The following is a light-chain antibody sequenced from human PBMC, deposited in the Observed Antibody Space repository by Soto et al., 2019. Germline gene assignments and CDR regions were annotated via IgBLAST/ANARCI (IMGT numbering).Light chain of an antibody. CDR3: CSYTTSNTRQIV. J-gene: IGLJ1*01. CDR1: SSDVGGYNY. Sequence: QSALTHPASVSGSPGQSITISCTGTSSDVGGYNYVSWYQQRPGKAPKFMIYDVSSRPSGVSNRFSGSKSGNTASLTISGLQAEDEADYYCCSYTTSNTRQIVFGTGTKVTVL. CDR2: DVS. V-gene: IGLV2-14*03.